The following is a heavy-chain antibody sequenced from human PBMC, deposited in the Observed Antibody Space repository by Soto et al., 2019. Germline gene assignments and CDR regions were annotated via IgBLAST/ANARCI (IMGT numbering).Heavy chain of an antibody. CDR1: GYTFTVYY. V-gene: IGHV1-2*02. CDR3: ARDLAKGGGSAGFDY. J-gene: IGHJ4*02. CDR2: INPKSGGT. D-gene: IGHD1-26*01. Sequence: QVQLVQSGAEVKKPGASVNVSGKASGYTFTVYYMHWVRQAPGQGLEWMGWINPKSGGTMYPQKFQGRVTMTWDTSIRTAYMALTRLRSDDTAVYYCARDLAKGGGSAGFDYWGQGTLVTVSS.